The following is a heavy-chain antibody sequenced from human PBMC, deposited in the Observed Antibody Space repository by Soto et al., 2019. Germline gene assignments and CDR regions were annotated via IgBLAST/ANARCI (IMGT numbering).Heavy chain of an antibody. CDR3: ARSAVSLEMATNWFDP. CDR1: GFTFSSYG. V-gene: IGHV3-30*19. Sequence: GGSLRLSCAASGFTFSSYGMHWVRQAPGKGLEWVAVIWYDGSNKYYADSVKGRFTISRDNSKNTLYLQMNSLRAEDTAVYYCARSAVSLEMATNWFDPWGQGTLVTVSS. D-gene: IGHD5-12*01. CDR2: IWYDGSNK. J-gene: IGHJ5*02.